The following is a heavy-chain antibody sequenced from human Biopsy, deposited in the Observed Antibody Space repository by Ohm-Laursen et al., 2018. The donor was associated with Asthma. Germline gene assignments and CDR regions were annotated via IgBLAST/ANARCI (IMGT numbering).Heavy chain of an antibody. CDR3: ARSYDTDSYPVLVLDY. D-gene: IGHD3-22*01. V-gene: IGHV1-69*04. CDR2: ILTKFDIT. J-gene: IGHJ4*02. CDR1: GGSFSNFA. Sequence: SVKVSCKASGGSFSNFAFSWVRQAPGHGLEWMGTILTKFDITSYAEKFQGRVTITADKPTSTTYMELSRLRSEDTAVYYCARSYDTDSYPVLVLDYWGQGTLVTVSS.